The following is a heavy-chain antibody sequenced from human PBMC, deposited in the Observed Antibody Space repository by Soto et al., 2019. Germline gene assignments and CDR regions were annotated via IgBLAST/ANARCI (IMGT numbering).Heavy chain of an antibody. CDR1: GPSISGFY. D-gene: IGHD1-1*01. V-gene: IGHV4-4*07. CDR2: IYATGTT. Sequence: SETLTLTCTGSGPSISGFYWMWIPKSAGKGLEWIGRIYATGTTDYNPSLKSRVMMSVGTSKKQFSLKLRSVTAADTAVYYCVRDGTKNLRDWFDPWGQGISVTVSS. J-gene: IGHJ5*02. CDR3: VRDGTKNLRDWFDP.